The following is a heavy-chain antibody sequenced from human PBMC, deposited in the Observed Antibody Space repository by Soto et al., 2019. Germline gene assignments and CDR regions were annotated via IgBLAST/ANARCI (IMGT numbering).Heavy chain of an antibody. CDR1: GGSIISSRYC. CDR2: IYYSGST. Sequence: SHTLCLTWTVAGGSIISSRYCWGWIRQPPGKGLEWIGSIYYSGSTYYNPSLKSRVTISVDTSKNQFSLKLSSVTAADTAVYYCARAPAEIMITFGGVLNWFDPWGQGTLVTVSS. J-gene: IGHJ5*02. CDR3: ARAPAEIMITFGGVLNWFDP. D-gene: IGHD3-16*01. V-gene: IGHV4-39*01.